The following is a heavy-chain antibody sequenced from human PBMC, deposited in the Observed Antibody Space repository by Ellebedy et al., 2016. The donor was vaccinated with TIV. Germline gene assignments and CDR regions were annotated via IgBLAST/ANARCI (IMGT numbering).Heavy chain of an antibody. D-gene: IGHD5-18*01. CDR1: GGSISRYY. V-gene: IGHV4-59*01. CDR3: ARAPLDDTALITWFDY. J-gene: IGHJ4*02. Sequence: MPSETLSLTCTVSGGSISRYYLSWIRQSPGKGLEWIGYIYYSGSTNYNPSLMSRVTISLDTSMFSLKLNSVTAADTAVYYCARAPLDDTALITWFDYWGQGIPVTVSS. CDR2: IYYSGST.